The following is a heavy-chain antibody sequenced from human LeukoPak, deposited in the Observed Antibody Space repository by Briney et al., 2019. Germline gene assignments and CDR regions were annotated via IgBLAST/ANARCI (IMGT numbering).Heavy chain of an antibody. J-gene: IGHJ6*02. Sequence: SETLSLTCAVSGGSISSSNWWSWVRQPPGKGLEWIGEIYHSGSTNYNPSPKSRVTISVDKSKNQFSLKLSSVTAADTAVYYCASFGRRDCSGGSCYGYGMDVWGQGTTVTVSS. CDR1: GGSISSSNW. D-gene: IGHD2-15*01. CDR3: ASFGRRDCSGGSCYGYGMDV. V-gene: IGHV4-4*02. CDR2: IYHSGST.